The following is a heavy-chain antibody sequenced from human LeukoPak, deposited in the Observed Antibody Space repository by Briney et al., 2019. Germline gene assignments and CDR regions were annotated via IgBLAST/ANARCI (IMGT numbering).Heavy chain of an antibody. CDR1: GFTFSSYA. CDR2: ISGSGGST. J-gene: IGHJ5*02. V-gene: IGHV3-23*01. CDR3: ARAGIAVAGTGNNWFDP. D-gene: IGHD6-13*01. Sequence: GGSLRLSCAASGFTFSSYAMSWVRQAPGKGLEWVSAISGSGGSTYYADSVKGRFTISRDNSKNTLYLQMNSLRAEDTAVYYCARAGIAVAGTGNNWFDPWGQGTLVTVSS.